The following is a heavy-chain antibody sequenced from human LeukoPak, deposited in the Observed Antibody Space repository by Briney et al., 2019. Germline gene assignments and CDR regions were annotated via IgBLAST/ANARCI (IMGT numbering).Heavy chain of an antibody. CDR1: GYTFTSYY. Sequence: ASVKVSCKASGYTFTSYYMHWVRQAPGQGLEWVGIINPSGGSTSYAQKFQGRVTMTRDTSTSTVYMELSSLRSEDTAVYYCARGGSYFEGGYYFDYWGQGTLVTVSS. D-gene: IGHD1-26*01. CDR2: INPSGGST. CDR3: ARGGSYFEGGYYFDY. J-gene: IGHJ4*02. V-gene: IGHV1-46*01.